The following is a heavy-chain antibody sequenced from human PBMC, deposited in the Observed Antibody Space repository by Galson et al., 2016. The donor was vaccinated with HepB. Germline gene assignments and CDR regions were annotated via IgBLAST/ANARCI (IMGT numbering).Heavy chain of an antibody. J-gene: IGHJ4*02. CDR1: GYSFGRNW. Sequence: QSGAEVKKSGESLTISCTASGYSFGRNWISWVRQVPGKGLEWLGRIDPSDSYTNDYSPSFHGHFTMSVDTSISTAYLQWSSLKASDPPIYYCARLRTAAVGSDLDYWGQGTLVTVSS. CDR3: ARLRTAAVGSDLDY. D-gene: IGHD6-13*01. V-gene: IGHV5-10-1*01. CDR2: IDPSDSYT.